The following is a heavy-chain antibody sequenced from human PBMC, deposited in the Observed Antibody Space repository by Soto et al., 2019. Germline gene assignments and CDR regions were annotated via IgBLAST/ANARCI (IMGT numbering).Heavy chain of an antibody. J-gene: IGHJ2*01. Sequence: QVQLVQSGAEVKKPGSSVKVSCKASGGTFSRYAISWVRQAPGQGLEWMGGIIPLFGRANYAQTFQGRVTITADASTSTAYMELSSRRYEDTAVYYCAQTLGLAAAGPGRFRLWGRGNLVTVSS. V-gene: IGHV1-69*12. CDR3: AQTLGLAAAGPGRFRL. D-gene: IGHD6-13*01. CDR2: IIPLFGRA. CDR1: GGTFSRYA.